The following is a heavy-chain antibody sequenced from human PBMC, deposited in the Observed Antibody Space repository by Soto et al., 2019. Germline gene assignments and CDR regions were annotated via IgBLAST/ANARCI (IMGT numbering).Heavy chain of an antibody. V-gene: IGHV4-61*08. J-gene: IGHJ4*02. CDR2: IYYSGST. CDR1: GGSISSGGYY. Sequence: SETLSLTCTVSGGSISSGGYYWCWIRQHPGKGLEWIGYIYYSGSTNYNPSLKSRVTISLDTSKNQFSLRLTSVTAADTAVYYCANLLPATMSFDYWGQGSLVTVSS. D-gene: IGHD2-2*01. CDR3: ANLLPATMSFDY.